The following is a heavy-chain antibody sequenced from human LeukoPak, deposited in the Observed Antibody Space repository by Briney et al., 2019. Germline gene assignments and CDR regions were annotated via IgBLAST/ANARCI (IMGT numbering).Heavy chain of an antibody. J-gene: IGHJ6*03. CDR1: GLTVSSNY. CDR3: ASVTTPGYMDV. Sequence: PGGSLRLSCAASGLTVSSNYMSWVRQAPGKGLEWVSVIYSGGSTYYADSVKGRFTISRDNSKNTLYLQMNSLRAEDTAVYYCASVTTPGYMDVWGKGTTVTVSS. CDR2: IYSGGST. D-gene: IGHD4-17*01. V-gene: IGHV3-53*01.